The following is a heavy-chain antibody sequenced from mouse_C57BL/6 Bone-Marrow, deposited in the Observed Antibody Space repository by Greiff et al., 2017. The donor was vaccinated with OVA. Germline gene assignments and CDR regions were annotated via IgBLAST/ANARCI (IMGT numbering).Heavy chain of an antibody. CDR1: GFTFSSYG. D-gene: IGHD2-2*01. Sequence: DVMLVESGGDLVKPGGSLKLSCAASGFTFSSYGMSWVRQTPDKRLEWVATISSGGSYTYYPDSVKGRFTISRDNAKNTLYLQMSSLKSEDTAMYYCARSMVTTGHYYAMDYWGQGTSVTVSS. CDR3: ARSMVTTGHYYAMDY. CDR2: ISSGGSYT. J-gene: IGHJ4*01. V-gene: IGHV5-6*02.